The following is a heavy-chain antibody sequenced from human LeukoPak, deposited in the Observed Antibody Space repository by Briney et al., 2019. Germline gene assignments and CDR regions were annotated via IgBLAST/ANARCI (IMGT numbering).Heavy chain of an antibody. V-gene: IGHV3-53*01. Sequence: HPSETLSLTCTVSGGSISSYYWSWVRQAPGKGLEWVSVIYSGGSTYYADSVKGRFTISRDNSKNTLYLQMNSLRAEDTAVYYCARDGGASGGGFDYWGQGTLVTVSS. CDR2: IYSGGST. CDR3: ARDGGASGGGFDY. D-gene: IGHD1-26*01. CDR1: GGSISSYY. J-gene: IGHJ4*02.